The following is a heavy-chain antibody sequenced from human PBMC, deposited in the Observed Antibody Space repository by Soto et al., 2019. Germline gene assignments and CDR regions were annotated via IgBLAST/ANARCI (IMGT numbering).Heavy chain of an antibody. CDR3: AKDLSPPPDPRVVVITHPGY. J-gene: IGHJ4*02. V-gene: IGHV3-23*01. CDR1: GFTFSIYA. D-gene: IGHD3-22*01. Sequence: GVSLRLSFAASGFTFSIYAMSWFRQAPGKGLEWVSGISGSGGSTYYADSVKGRFTMSRDNSKNTLYLQMNSLRAEDTAVYYCAKDLSPPPDPRVVVITHPGYWGQETLVTVSS. CDR2: ISGSGGST.